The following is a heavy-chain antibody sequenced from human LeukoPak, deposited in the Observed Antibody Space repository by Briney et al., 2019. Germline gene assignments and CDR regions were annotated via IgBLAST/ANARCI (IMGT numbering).Heavy chain of an antibody. CDR2: IYPGDSDT. CDR3: ARRGYDSSGYRDAFDI. CDR1: GYDSGVSFTSHS. J-gene: IGHJ3*02. Sequence: GESLKISCQGSGYDSGVSFTSHSIAWVRQMPGKGVEWMGIIYPGDSDTTYSPSFQGQVTISADKSISTAYLQWSSLKASDTAMYYCARRGYDSSGYRDAFDIWGQGTMVTVSS. D-gene: IGHD3-22*01. V-gene: IGHV5-51*01.